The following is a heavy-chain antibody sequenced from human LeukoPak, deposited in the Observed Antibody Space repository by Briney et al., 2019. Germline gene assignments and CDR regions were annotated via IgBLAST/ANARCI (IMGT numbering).Heavy chain of an antibody. J-gene: IGHJ1*01. CDR3: ASVGRLVGATSAEYFQH. CDR2: IYNSGST. CDR1: GGSISSYY. Sequence: PSETLSLTCTVSGGSISSYYWSWIRQSPGKGLEWIGYIYNSGSTYYNPSLKSRVTISVDTSKNQFSLKLSSVTAADTAVYYCASVGRLVGATSAEYFQHWGQGTLVTVSS. V-gene: IGHV4-4*08. D-gene: IGHD1-26*01.